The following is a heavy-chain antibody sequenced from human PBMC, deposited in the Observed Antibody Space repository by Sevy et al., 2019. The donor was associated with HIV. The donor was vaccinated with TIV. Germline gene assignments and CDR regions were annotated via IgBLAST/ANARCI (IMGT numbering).Heavy chain of an antibody. V-gene: IGHV4-30-2*01. CDR2: IYQSGST. CDR1: GGSISSGGYS. Sequence: SETLSLTCAVSGGSISSGGYSWSWIRQPPGKGLEWIGYIYQSGSTYYNPSLKSRVTISVDRSKNQFSLKLSSVTAADTAVYYCAIDGGTSSGYWFDYWGQGTLVTVSS. D-gene: IGHD3-22*01. CDR3: AIDGGTSSGYWFDY. J-gene: IGHJ4*02.